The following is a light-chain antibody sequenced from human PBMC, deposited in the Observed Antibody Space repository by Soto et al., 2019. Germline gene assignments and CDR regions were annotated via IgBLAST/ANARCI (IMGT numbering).Light chain of an antibody. Sequence: EIVVTQSPGTLSLSPGERATLSCRASQSVSSSYLAWYQQKPGQAPRLLIYGASSRATGIPDRFSGSGSGTDFSLTISRLEPEDVAVYYFQQYGSSPTFGQGTKVEIK. CDR3: QQYGSSPT. J-gene: IGKJ1*01. V-gene: IGKV3-20*01. CDR1: QSVSSSY. CDR2: GAS.